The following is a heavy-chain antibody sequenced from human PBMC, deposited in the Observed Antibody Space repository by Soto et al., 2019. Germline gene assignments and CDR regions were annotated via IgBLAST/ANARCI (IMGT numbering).Heavy chain of an antibody. Sequence: QVQLQESGPGLVKPSETLSLMCTVSGGSITNYYWRWIRQSPAKGLEWIGYVSDSGSTKYNPSLKSRVTISVDTSTNQFSLKLTSLTAADTAVYYCARERVGHSAMDVWGQGTTVTVSS. CDR3: ARERVGHSAMDV. CDR1: GGSITNYY. V-gene: IGHV4-59*12. J-gene: IGHJ6*02. CDR2: VSDSGST. D-gene: IGHD1-26*01.